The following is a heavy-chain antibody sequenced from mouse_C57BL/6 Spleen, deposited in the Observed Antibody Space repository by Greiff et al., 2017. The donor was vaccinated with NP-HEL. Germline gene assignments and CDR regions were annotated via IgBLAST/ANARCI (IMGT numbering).Heavy chain of an antibody. CDR2: IYPRSGNT. D-gene: IGHD4-1*02. J-gene: IGHJ2*01. Sequence: VQRVESGAELARPGASVKLSCKASGYTFTSYGISWVKQRTGQGLEWIGEIYPRSGNTYYNEKFKGKATLTADKSSSTAYMELRSLTSEDSAVYFCARAFTTGTSSYYFDYWGQGTTLTVSS. CDR1: GYTFTSYG. V-gene: IGHV1-81*01. CDR3: ARAFTTGTSSYYFDY.